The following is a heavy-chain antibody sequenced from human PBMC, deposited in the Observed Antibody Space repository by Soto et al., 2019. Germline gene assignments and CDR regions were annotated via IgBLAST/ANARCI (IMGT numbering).Heavy chain of an antibody. J-gene: IGHJ4*02. CDR3: AKDPSYYDFSL. CDR1: GFTFSDYY. Sequence: GGSLGLSCAASGFTFSDYYMSWIRQAPGKGLEWVSDISGSGGSIYYADSVKGRFTISRDNSKNTLYLQMNSLRAEDTAVYYCAKDPSYYDFSLWGQGTLVTVSS. V-gene: IGHV3-23*01. CDR2: ISGSGGSI. D-gene: IGHD3-3*01.